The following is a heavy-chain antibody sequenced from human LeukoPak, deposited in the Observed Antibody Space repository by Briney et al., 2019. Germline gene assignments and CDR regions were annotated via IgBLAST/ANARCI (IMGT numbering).Heavy chain of an antibody. CDR3: AVGGLWFGEFPRYYYYGMDV. J-gene: IGHJ6*02. CDR2: IYYSGST. D-gene: IGHD3-10*01. V-gene: IGHV4-30-4*01. CDR1: GVSISSGDYY. Sequence: SETLSLTCTVSGVSISSGDYYWSWIRQPPGKGLEWIGYIYYSGSTYYNPSLKSRVTISVDTSKNQFSLKLSSVTAADTAVYYCAVGGLWFGEFPRYYYYGMDVWGQGTTVTVSS.